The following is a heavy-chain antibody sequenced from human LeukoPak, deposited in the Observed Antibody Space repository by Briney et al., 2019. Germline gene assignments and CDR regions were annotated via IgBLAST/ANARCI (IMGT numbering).Heavy chain of an antibody. CDR2: IKQDGSAK. J-gene: IGHJ3*02. V-gene: IGHV3-7*01. D-gene: IGHD2-2*01. Sequence: GGSLRLSCAASGFTFSMYWMSWVRQAPGKGLEWVANIKQDGSAKNYVDSMKGRLTISRDNAKNSLYLQMNSLRAEDTAVYYCARDPYCSSTRCYFADAFDIWGQGTMVTVSS. CDR3: ARDPYCSSTRCYFADAFDI. CDR1: GFTFSMYW.